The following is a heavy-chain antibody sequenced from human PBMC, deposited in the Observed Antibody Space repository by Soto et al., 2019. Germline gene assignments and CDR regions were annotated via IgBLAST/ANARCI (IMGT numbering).Heavy chain of an antibody. CDR1: GFTFRRYA. J-gene: IGHJ4*02. Sequence: EVQLLESGGGLVQPGESLRLSCAASGFTFRRYAMSWVRQAPGKGLEWVSVISGSDDSTYYADSVKGRFTISRDNSKNTLYLQMNSLRAEDTAVYYCAKRSSSSTFDYWGQGTLVTVSS. CDR2: ISGSDDST. D-gene: IGHD6-6*01. V-gene: IGHV3-23*01. CDR3: AKRSSSSTFDY.